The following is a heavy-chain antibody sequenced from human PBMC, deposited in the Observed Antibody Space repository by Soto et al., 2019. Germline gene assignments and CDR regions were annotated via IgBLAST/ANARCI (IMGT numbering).Heavy chain of an antibody. V-gene: IGHV3-7*05. Sequence: EVQLEESGGGLVQPGGSLRLSCAASGFTLSMYWMTWVRQAPGRGLEWVANIKQDGSKKSYLDYVRGRFTISRDNVRNSLYLQMDSLRAEDTALYYCARDVSQGSSSLYLDAFDIWGQGTMVIVAS. CDR2: IKQDGSKK. CDR1: GFTLSMYW. D-gene: IGHD6-13*01. J-gene: IGHJ3*02. CDR3: ARDVSQGSSSLYLDAFDI.